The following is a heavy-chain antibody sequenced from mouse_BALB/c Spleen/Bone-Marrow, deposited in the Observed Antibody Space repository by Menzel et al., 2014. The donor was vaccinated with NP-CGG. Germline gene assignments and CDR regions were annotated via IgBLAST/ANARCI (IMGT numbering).Heavy chain of an antibody. CDR2: IWAGGST. CDR3: ARDRGPPY. CDR1: GFSLTSYG. D-gene: IGHD3-1*01. V-gene: IGHV2-9*02. J-gene: IGHJ3*01. Sequence: LQESGPGLVAPSQSLSITCTVSGFSLTSYGVHWVRQPPGKGLEWLGVIWAGGSTNYNSALMSRLSISKDNSKSQVFLKMNSLQTDDTAMYYCARDRGPPYWGQGTLVTVSA.